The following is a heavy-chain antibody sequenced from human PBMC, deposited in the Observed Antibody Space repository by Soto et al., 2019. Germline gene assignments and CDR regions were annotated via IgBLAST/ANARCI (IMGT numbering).Heavy chain of an antibody. V-gene: IGHV4-4*02. J-gene: IGHJ4*02. Sequence: QVQLQESGPGLVKPSGTLSLTCAVSGGSISSSNWWSWVRQPPGKGLEWIGEIYHSGSTNYNPSPKSRVTITVNKSKNQFSLKLSSVTAADSAGYYCARAAMGGSSWQFDYWGQGTLVTVSS. D-gene: IGHD6-13*01. CDR1: GGSISSSNW. CDR2: IYHSGST. CDR3: ARAAMGGSSWQFDY.